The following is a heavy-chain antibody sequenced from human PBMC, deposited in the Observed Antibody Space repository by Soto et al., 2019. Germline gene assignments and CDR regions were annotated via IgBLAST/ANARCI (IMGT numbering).Heavy chain of an antibody. D-gene: IGHD5-18*01. Sequence: GGSLRLSCAASGFTVSSNYMSWVRQAPGKGLEWVSVIYSGGSTYCADSVKGRFTISRHNSKNTLYLQMNSLRAEDTAVYYCARARGRGYSYGSYYYDVMDVWGQGTSVAVS. V-gene: IGHV3-53*04. CDR1: GFTVSSNY. J-gene: IGHJ6*02. CDR2: IYSGGST. CDR3: ARARGRGYSYGSYYYDVMDV.